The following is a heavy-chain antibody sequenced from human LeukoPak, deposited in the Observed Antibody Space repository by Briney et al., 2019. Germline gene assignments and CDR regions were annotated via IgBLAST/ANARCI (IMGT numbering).Heavy chain of an antibody. J-gene: IGHJ4*02. CDR3: ARERNYADY. Sequence: KPSETLSLNCAVYRGSFSGYYWSWIRQPAGKGLEWIGRIYTSGSTNYNPSLKSRVTMSVDTSKNQFSLKLSSVTAADTAVYYCARERNYADYWGQGTLVTVSS. CDR1: RGSFSGYY. V-gene: IGHV4-4*07. CDR2: IYTSGST.